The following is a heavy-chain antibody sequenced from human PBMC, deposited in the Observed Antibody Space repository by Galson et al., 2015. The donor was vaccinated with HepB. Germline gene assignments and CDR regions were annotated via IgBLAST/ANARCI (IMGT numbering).Heavy chain of an antibody. CDR1: GFTFSKAW. V-gene: IGHV3-15*01. D-gene: IGHD2-21*02. CDR3: ATASVTYFDY. CDR2: IKSKADGATT. Sequence: SLRLSCAASGFTFSKAWMTWIRQAPGKGLQWVGRIKSKADGATTEYAASVKDRFTISRDDSKNKFYLQMNSQKSEDTAVYYCATASVTYFDYWGLGTRVIVSS. J-gene: IGHJ4*02.